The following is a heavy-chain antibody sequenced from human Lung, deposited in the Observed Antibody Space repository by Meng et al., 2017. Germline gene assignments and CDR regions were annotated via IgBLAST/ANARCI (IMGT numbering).Heavy chain of an antibody. V-gene: IGHV4-34*01. CDR3: ARGPTTMAHDFDY. Sequence: QVQLQQGGAGLLKPRETLSLTCVVSGGSFSDYYWSWIRQPPGKGLEWIGEINHSGSTNYNPSLESRATISVDTSQNNLSLKLSSVTAADSAVYYCARGPTTMAHDFDYWGQGTLVTVSS. J-gene: IGHJ4*02. D-gene: IGHD4-11*01. CDR2: INHSGST. CDR1: GGSFSDYY.